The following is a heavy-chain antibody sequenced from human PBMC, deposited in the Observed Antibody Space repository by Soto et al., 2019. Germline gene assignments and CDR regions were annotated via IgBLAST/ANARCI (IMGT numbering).Heavy chain of an antibody. J-gene: IGHJ5*02. CDR3: ARDVGRLRPYNWFDP. D-gene: IGHD4-17*01. CDR1: GGTFGSCV. V-gene: IGHV1-69*13. Sequence: SVEVSCKASGGTFGSCVSRCVRQAPGQGLEWMGGIIPIFGTANYAQKFQGRVTITADESTSTAYMELSSLRSEDTAVYYCARDVGRLRPYNWFDPWGQGTLVTVSS. CDR2: IIPIFGTA.